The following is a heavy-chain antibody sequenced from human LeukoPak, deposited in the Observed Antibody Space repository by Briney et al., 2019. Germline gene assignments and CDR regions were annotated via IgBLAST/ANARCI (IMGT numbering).Heavy chain of an antibody. CDR2: ISSSGSTI. D-gene: IGHD3-10*01. CDR1: GFTFSSYE. J-gene: IGHJ5*02. CDR3: AKSTYGPGGWFDP. Sequence: GGSLRLSCAASGFTFSSYEMNWVRQAPGKGLEWVSYISSSGSTIYYADSVKGRFTISRDNSKNTLYLQLNSLRAEDTAVYYCAKSTYGPGGWFDPWGQGTLVTVSS. V-gene: IGHV3-48*03.